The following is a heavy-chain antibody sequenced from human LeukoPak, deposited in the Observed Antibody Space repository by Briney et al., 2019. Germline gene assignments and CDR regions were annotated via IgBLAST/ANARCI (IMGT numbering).Heavy chain of an antibody. V-gene: IGHV3-23*01. CDR1: GFTFSSYA. J-gene: IGHJ4*02. CDR3: AKAPGYCTSTSCSIDY. D-gene: IGHD2-2*01. CDR2: ISGSGDST. Sequence: GGSLRLSCEASGFTFSSYAMSWVRQAPGKGLEWVSVISGSGDSTYYADSVEGQCTISRDNSKNTLYLQMNSLRAEDTAVYYCAKAPGYCTSTSCSIDYWGQGTLVTVSS.